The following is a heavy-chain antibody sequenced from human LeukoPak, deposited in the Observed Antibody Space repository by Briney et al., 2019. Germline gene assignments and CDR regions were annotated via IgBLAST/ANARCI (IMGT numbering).Heavy chain of an antibody. J-gene: IGHJ4*02. CDR2: INPDSGGT. CDR3: ARGDSSGWYLY. Sequence: GASVKVSCKASGYSLTDYYIHWVRQAPGQGLEWMGWINPDSGGTNYAQKFQGRVTMTRDTSFSTAYMELSTLQSDDTAVYYCARGDSSGWYLYWGQGTLVTVSS. CDR1: GYSLTDYY. V-gene: IGHV1-2*02. D-gene: IGHD6-19*01.